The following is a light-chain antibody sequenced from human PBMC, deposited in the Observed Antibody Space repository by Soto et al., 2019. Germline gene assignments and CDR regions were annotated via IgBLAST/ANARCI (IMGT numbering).Light chain of an antibody. CDR1: QTVSSK. Sequence: EIVLTQSPATLSSSPGERATLSCRASQTVSSKLAWYQHKPGQAPRLLIYDTSNRATGIPARFSGSGSGTDFTLTISSLEPEDFAVYYCHQRKSWPRTFGQGPKVDTK. V-gene: IGKV3-11*01. CDR3: HQRKSWPRT. J-gene: IGKJ1*01. CDR2: DTS.